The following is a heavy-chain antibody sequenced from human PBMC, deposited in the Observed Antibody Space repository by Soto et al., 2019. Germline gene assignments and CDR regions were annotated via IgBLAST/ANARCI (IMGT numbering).Heavy chain of an antibody. CDR2: INHSGST. V-gene: IGHV4-34*01. CDR1: GGSFSGYY. D-gene: IGHD2-15*01. J-gene: IGHJ5*02. Sequence: SETLSLTCAVYGGSFSGYYWSWIRQPPGKGLEWIGEINHSGSTNYNPSLKSRVTISVDTSKNQFSLKLSSVTAADTAVYYCARHRYCSGATCYHLDNWFDPWGQGTLVTVSS. CDR3: ARHRYCSGATCYHLDNWFDP.